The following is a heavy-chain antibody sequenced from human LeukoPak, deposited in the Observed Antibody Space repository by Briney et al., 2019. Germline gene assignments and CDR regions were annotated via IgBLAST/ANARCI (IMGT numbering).Heavy chain of an antibody. D-gene: IGHD1-26*01. V-gene: IGHV4-39*07. CDR1: GDSISSSSYY. J-gene: IGHJ6*03. CDR3: ARAGVVGANTGFDYYMDV. CDR2: IYYSGTT. Sequence: SETLSLTCTVSGDSISSSSYYWGWLRQPPGKGLEWIGSIYYSGTTYYNPSLKSRVSISVDRSKNQFSLRVKSVTAADTAVYYCARAGVVGANTGFDYYMDVWGRGTTVTVSS.